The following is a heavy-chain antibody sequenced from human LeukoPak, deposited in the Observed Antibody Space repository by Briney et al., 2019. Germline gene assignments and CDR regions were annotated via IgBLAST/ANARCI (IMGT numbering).Heavy chain of an antibody. CDR2: IYSGGST. CDR3: ARYVTGWSSAFDM. Sequence: GGSLRLSCAASGFTVSTNYMSWVRQAPGKGLEWVSLIYSGGSTYYPDSVRGRFTISRDNSQNTLHLQMNSLRAEDTAIYYCARYVTGWSSAFDMWGQGTMVTVSS. CDR1: GFTVSTNY. D-gene: IGHD6-19*01. V-gene: IGHV3-66*01. J-gene: IGHJ3*02.